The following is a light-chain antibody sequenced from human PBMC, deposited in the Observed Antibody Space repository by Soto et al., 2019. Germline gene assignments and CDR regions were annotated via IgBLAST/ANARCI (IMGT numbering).Light chain of an antibody. Sequence: DIQMTQSPSTLSASVGDRVTITCRASQSISRWLAWYQQKPGKVPTVLIYDVSTLQSGVPSRFSGGGSGTEFTLPLTSLQPDDFATYYCQEYTTYSRTFGQGTKVEVK. CDR3: QEYTTYSRT. J-gene: IGKJ1*01. CDR1: QSISRW. CDR2: DVS. V-gene: IGKV1-5*01.